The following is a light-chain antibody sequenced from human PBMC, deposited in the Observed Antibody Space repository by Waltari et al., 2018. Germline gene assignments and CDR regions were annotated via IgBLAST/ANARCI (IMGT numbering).Light chain of an antibody. CDR2: AAS. CDR3: QQSYSTPRIT. Sequence: EIQMTQSPSSLSASVGDRVTITCRARQSISSYLNWYQQKPGKAPKLLIYAASSLQSGVPSRFSGSGSGTDFTLTISSLQPEDFATYYCQQSYSTPRITFGQGTRLEIK. CDR1: QSISSY. V-gene: IGKV1-39*01. J-gene: IGKJ5*01.